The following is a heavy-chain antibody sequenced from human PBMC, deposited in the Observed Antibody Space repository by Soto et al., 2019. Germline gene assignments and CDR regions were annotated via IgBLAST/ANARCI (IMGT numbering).Heavy chain of an antibody. J-gene: IGHJ3*01. CDR1: GDSVTTNSGA. Sequence: QVHLQQSGPGLVKPSQTLSLTCAISGDSVTTNSGAWDWIRQSPSRGLEWLARTYYRSKWYYDYSLSLRGRATIHTDTSKYHFSLQLNSVTPEDTAVYYCARDGCSSSCCYGGRMNAFDLWGQGTVGVVSS. CDR3: ARDGCSSSCCYGGRMNAFDL. D-gene: IGHD2-2*01. V-gene: IGHV6-1*01. CDR2: TYYRSKWYY.